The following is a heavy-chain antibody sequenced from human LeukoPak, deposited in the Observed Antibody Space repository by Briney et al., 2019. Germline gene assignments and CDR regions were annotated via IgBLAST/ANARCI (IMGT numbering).Heavy chain of an antibody. Sequence: GGSLRLSCAASGFAFSSNGMHWVRQAPGKGLEWVALISYDGSNKYYADSVKGRFTISRDNSKNTLYLQMNSLRAEDTAVYYCASNYDSSGYLHFDYWGQGTLVTVSS. V-gene: IGHV3-30*03. CDR3: ASNYDSSGYLHFDY. J-gene: IGHJ4*02. CDR1: GFAFSSNG. D-gene: IGHD3-22*01. CDR2: ISYDGSNK.